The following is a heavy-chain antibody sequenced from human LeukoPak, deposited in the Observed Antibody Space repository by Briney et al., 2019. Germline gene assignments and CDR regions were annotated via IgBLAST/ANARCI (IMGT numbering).Heavy chain of an antibody. D-gene: IGHD3-3*01. CDR1: GFTFSSYG. V-gene: IGHV3-33*01. CDR3: ARDYYDFWTGMDV. Sequence: QPGRSLRLSCAASGFTFSSYGMHWARQAPGKGLEWVAVIWYDGSNKYYADSVKGRFTISRDNSKNTLHLQMNSLRAEDTAVYYCARDYYDFWTGMDVWGQGTTVTVSS. J-gene: IGHJ6*02. CDR2: IWYDGSNK.